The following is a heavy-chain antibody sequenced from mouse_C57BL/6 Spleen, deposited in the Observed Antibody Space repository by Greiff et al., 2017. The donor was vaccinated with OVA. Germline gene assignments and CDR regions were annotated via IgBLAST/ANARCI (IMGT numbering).Heavy chain of an antibody. J-gene: IGHJ2*01. CDR2: IYPGSGST. D-gene: IGHD1-1*01. CDR3: ARLGYYYGSSYGDY. CDR1: GYTFTSYW. Sequence: QVQLQQPGAELVKPGASVKMSCKASGYTFTSYWITWVKQRPGQGLEWIGDIYPGSGSTNYNEKFKSKATLTVDTSSSTAYMQLSSLTSEDSAVYYCARLGYYYGSSYGDYWGQGTTLTVSS. V-gene: IGHV1-55*01.